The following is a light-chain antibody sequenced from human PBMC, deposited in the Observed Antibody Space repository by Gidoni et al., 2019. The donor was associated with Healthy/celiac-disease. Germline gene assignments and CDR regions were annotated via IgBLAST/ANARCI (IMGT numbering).Light chain of an antibody. CDR3: QQYDSAPFG. J-gene: IGKJ4*01. CDR2: YAA. V-gene: IGKV3D-20*01. Sequence: ATLSCRASQSLNNRFLAWYQQKPGLAPRLLVYYAASRATGIPGRFSATGSGTDFTLTISRLEPEDFAVYYCQQYDSAPFGFGGGTRVDI. CDR1: QSLNNRF.